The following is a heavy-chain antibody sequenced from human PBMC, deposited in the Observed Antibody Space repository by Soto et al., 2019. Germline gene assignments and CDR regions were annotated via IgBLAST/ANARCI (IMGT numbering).Heavy chain of an antibody. CDR1: SDGISSHSST. D-gene: IGHD1-26*01. V-gene: IGHV6-1*01. CDR3: EWSSYHHDAHSF. J-gene: IGHJ3*01. CDR2: TYSRAKWYN. Sequence: SQTLSRNWAIASDGISSHSSTWNWIRQSPTKSLEWLGRTYSRAKWYNDYAVSLKSRITINPDPSKNPFSLQLNSVTPEDTAVYYCEWSSYHHDAHSFWAQGTFVTV.